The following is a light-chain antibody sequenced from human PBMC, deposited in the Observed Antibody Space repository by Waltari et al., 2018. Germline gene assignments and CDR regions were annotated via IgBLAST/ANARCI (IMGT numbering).Light chain of an antibody. CDR1: SSNLGAGSD. CDR3: QSYDSSLTAWV. J-gene: IGLJ3*02. CDR2: VNS. V-gene: IGLV1-40*01. Sequence: QSVLTQPPSVSGAPGQRVTISCTGSSSNLGAGSDVPWYQQLPGTAPKLLIYVNSNRPSGVPDRISASKSGTLASLAITGLQAEDEADYYCQSYDSSLTAWVFGGGTKLTVL.